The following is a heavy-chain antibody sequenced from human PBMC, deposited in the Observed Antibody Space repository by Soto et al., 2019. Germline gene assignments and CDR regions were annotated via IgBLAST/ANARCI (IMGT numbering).Heavy chain of an antibody. D-gene: IGHD6-13*01. CDR1: GFSLSTSGVG. CDR2: IYWDVDK. Sequence: QITLKESGPTLVKPTQTLTLTCTFSGFSLSTSGVGVGWIRQPPGKALEWLALIYWDVDKRYSPSLKSRLTITKDTSKNQVVLTMTNMDPVDTATYYCAHRPPYSSSQEFDYWGQGTLVTVSS. CDR3: AHRPPYSSSQEFDY. J-gene: IGHJ4*02. V-gene: IGHV2-5*02.